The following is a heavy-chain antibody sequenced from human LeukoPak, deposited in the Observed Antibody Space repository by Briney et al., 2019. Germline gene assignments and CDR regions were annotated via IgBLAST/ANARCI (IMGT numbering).Heavy chain of an antibody. D-gene: IGHD6-13*01. J-gene: IGHJ4*02. Sequence: ASVKVSCKASGYTFTINGISWVRQAPGQGLEWLGWVSANSGNTIYAERFQGRVSMARNTSTGTAYMDLTSLRYDDTAAYYCARDRWYAFDLWGQGTLLTVSS. V-gene: IGHV1-18*01. CDR1: GYTFTING. CDR3: ARDRWYAFDL. CDR2: VSANSGNT.